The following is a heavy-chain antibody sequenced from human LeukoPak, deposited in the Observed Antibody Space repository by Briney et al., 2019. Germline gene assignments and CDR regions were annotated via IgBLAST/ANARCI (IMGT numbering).Heavy chain of an antibody. CDR2: INADGRDT. D-gene: IGHD3-10*01. J-gene: IGHJ4*02. CDR1: DFTFSGYW. Sequence: GGSVRLSCAASDFTFSGYWMNWVRQAPGKGRKWVANINADGRDTYYVNSVRGRFTISRDNADNSLYLQMNSLRGDDTAVYFCARGVNSAIDWWGQGTLVTVSS. V-gene: IGHV3-7*01. CDR3: ARGVNSAIDW.